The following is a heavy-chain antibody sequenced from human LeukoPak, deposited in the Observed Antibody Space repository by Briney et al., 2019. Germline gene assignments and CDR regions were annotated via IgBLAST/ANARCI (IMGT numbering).Heavy chain of an antibody. CDR3: VRDNPRCCGVVPANIDDY. CDR1: GFTFSRHS. CDR2: INGGGSPI. V-gene: IGHV3-48*01. D-gene: IGHD2-15*01. Sequence: PGRSLRLSCVDSGFTFSRHSMNWVRQAPGKGLEWVSYINGGGSPIYYADSVRGRFTISRDNAKNSLYLQMNSLRAEDTAVYYCVRDNPRCCGVVPANIDDYWGQGTLVTVSS. J-gene: IGHJ4*02.